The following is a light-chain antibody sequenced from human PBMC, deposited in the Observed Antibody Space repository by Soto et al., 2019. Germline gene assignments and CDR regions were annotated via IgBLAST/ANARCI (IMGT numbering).Light chain of an antibody. Sequence: QSVLTQPPSVSGAPGQRVTISCTESSSNIGAGYDVHWYQQLPGTAPKLLIYGNSNRPSGVPDRFSGSKSGTSASLAITGLQAEDEADYYCQSYGSSLSGWVFGGGTQLTV. CDR2: GNS. V-gene: IGLV1-40*01. J-gene: IGLJ3*02. CDR1: SSNIGAGYD. CDR3: QSYGSSLSGWV.